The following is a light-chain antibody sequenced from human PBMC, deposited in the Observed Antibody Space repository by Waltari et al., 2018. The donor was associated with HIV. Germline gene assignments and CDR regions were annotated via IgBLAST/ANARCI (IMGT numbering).Light chain of an antibody. CDR1: RSNIGAGYA. V-gene: IGLV1-40*01. Sequence: QSVLTQPPSVSGAPGQRVTISCTGSRSNIGAGYAVHWYQQLPGTAPKLVIYDNFNRTSGVPDRFSGSKSGTSASLANTGLQAEDEADYYCQSYDSGRRVFGGGTKLAVL. CDR3: QSYDSGRRV. CDR2: DNF. J-gene: IGLJ3*02.